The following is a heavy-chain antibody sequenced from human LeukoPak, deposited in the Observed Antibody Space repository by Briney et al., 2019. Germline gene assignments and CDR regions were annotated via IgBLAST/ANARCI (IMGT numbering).Heavy chain of an antibody. D-gene: IGHD3-10*01. J-gene: IGHJ3*02. CDR3: VREGWSYGSGSYSGAFDI. CDR2: IYYSGST. V-gene: IGHV4-59*01. Sequence: SETLSLTCTVSGGSISSYYWSWIRQPPGKGLEWIGYIYYSGSTNYNPSLKSRVTISVDTSKNQFSLKLSSVTAADTAVYYCVREGWSYGSGSYSGAFDIWGQGTMVTVSS. CDR1: GGSISSYY.